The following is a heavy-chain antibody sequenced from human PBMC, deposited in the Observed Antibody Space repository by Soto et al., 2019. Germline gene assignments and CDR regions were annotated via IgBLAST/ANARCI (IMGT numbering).Heavy chain of an antibody. D-gene: IGHD3-22*01. CDR2: ISSSSRYR. CDR3: TSGYHYYDSNGYDKWDAFDI. CDR1: GFTFSRYS. Sequence: EVQLVESGGGLVKPGGSLRLSCAASGFTFSRYSMNWVRQAPGKWLEWVSSISSSSRYRYYADSVKGRFTISRDNAKNALYQQRNSLRAEDTAVYYCTSGYHYYDSNGYDKWDAFDIWGQWTMVTVSS. V-gene: IGHV3-21*01. J-gene: IGHJ3*02.